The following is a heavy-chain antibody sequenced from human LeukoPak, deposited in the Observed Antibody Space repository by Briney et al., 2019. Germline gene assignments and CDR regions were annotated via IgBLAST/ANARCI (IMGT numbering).Heavy chain of an antibody. CDR3: AKGIAEAGNYYYLMDV. J-gene: IGHJ6*02. Sequence: PGGSLRLPCAGSGFTSSNYWVHWVRQAPGKGLVWVSRINIDGSRTDYADSVKGRFTISRDNSKNTLYLQMNSLRAEDTAVYYCAKGIAEAGNYYYLMDVWGQGTTVTGS. D-gene: IGHD6-13*01. CDR1: GFTSSNYW. V-gene: IGHV3-74*01. CDR2: INIDGSRT.